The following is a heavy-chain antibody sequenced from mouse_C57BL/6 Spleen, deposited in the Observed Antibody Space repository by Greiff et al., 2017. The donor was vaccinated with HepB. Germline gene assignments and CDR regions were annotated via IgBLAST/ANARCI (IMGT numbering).Heavy chain of an antibody. D-gene: IGHD1-1*01. J-gene: IGHJ2*01. CDR1: GYTFTSYW. CDR3: ARQTHGHYYGSSHLDY. CDR2: INPSNGGT. V-gene: IGHV1-53*01. Sequence: VQLQQPGTELVKPGASVKLSCKASGYTFTSYWMHWVKQRPGQGLEWIGNINPSNGGTNYNEKFKSKATLTVDKSSSTAYMQLSSLTSEDSAVYYCARQTHGHYYGSSHLDYWGQGTTLTVSS.